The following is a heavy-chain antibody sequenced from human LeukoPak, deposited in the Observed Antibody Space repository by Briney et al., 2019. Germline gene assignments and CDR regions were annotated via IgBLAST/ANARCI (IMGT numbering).Heavy chain of an antibody. V-gene: IGHV7-4-1*02. J-gene: IGHJ4*02. CDR3: ARDIPLYYYDSSGYYRGYFDY. CDR2: INTNTGNP. D-gene: IGHD3-22*01. CDR1: GYTFTSYA. Sequence: GASVKVSCKASGYTFTSYAMNWVRQAPGQGLEWMGWINTNTGNPTYAQGFTGRFVFSLDTSVSTAYLQISSLKAEDTAVYYCARDIPLYYYDSSGYYRGYFDYWGQGTLVTVSS.